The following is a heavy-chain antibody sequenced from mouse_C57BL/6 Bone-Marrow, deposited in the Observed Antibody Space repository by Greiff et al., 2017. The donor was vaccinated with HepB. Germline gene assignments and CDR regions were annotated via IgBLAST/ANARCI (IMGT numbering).Heavy chain of an antibody. CDR1: GYTFTSYW. CDR2: IHPSDSDT. D-gene: IGHD2-4*01. CDR3: AIYYDYDLYYFDY. Sequence: VQLQQPGAELVKPGASVKVSCKASGYTFTSYWMHWVKQRPGQGLEWIGRIHPSDSDTNYNQKLKGKATLTVDKSSSTAYMQLSSLTSEDSAVYYCAIYYDYDLYYFDYWGQGTTLTVSS. V-gene: IGHV1-74*01. J-gene: IGHJ2*01.